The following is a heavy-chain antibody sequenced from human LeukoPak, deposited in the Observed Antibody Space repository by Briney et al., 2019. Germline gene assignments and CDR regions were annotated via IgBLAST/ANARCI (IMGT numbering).Heavy chain of an antibody. CDR2: IKRKTDGGTI. D-gene: IGHD3-9*01. V-gene: IGHV3-15*01. CDR1: GFTFSNAW. J-gene: IGHJ3*02. Sequence: PGGSLRLSCAASGFTFSNAWMSWVRQAPGKGLEWVGRIKRKTDGGTIDYAAPVKGRFTISRDDSKNTLYLQMNSLKTEDTAVYYCTTVVYDILTDYYPHGYEAFDIWGQGTMVTVSS. CDR3: TTVVYDILTDYYPHGYEAFDI.